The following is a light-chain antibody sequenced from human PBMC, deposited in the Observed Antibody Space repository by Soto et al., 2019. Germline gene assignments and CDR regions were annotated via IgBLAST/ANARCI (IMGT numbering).Light chain of an antibody. J-gene: IGLJ7*01. CDR3: QTWGTGIRV. V-gene: IGLV4-69*01. CDR1: SGHSSYA. CDR2: VNSDGSH. Sequence: QLVLTQSPSASASLGASVKLTCTLSSGHSSYAIAWHQQQPEKGPRYLMKVNSDGSHSKGDGIPDRFSGSSSGAERYLIISGLQSEDEADYYCQTWGTGIRVFGGGTQLTVL.